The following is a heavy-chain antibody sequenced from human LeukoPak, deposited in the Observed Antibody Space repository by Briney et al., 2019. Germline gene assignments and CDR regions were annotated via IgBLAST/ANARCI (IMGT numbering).Heavy chain of an antibody. D-gene: IGHD3-16*01. CDR1: GFTFSRYW. J-gene: IGHJ4*02. Sequence: GGSLRLSCVASGFTFSRYWMSWVRQAPGKGLEWVASIKEDGSAKTYVDSVKGRFTISRDNAKDSLFLEMSSLRAEDTAVYYCTTDREYDYPKGRDYWGQGTLVTVSS. V-gene: IGHV3-7*05. CDR2: IKEDGSAK. CDR3: TTDREYDYPKGRDY.